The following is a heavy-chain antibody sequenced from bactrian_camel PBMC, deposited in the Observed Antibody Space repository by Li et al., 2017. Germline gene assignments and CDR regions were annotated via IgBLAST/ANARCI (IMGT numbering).Heavy chain of an antibody. J-gene: IGHJ6*01. Sequence: VQLVESGGGLVQPGGSLRLSCAASGFTFSTYAMTWVRQAPGKGLEWVSVSNSDDGTEDYADSVKGRFTISRDNAKNTLYLQINSLKVEDTAMYYCTKDTTYYSGGYYYDSFGYWGQGTQVTVS. CDR1: GFTFSTYA. CDR3: TKDTTYYSGGYYYDSFGY. D-gene: IGHD2*01. CDR2: SNSDDGTE. V-gene: IGHV3S40*01.